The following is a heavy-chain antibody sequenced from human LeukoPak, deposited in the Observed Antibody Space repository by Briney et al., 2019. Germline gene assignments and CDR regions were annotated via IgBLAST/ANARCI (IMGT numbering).Heavy chain of an antibody. J-gene: IGHJ5*02. Sequence: GGSLRLPCAASGFTFSSYSMNWVRQAPGKGLEWVSSISSSSSYIYYADSVKGRFTISRDNAKNSLYLQMNSLRAEDTAVYYCARDLTYSSSGGPDWFDPWGQGTLVTVSS. CDR3: ARDLTYSSSGGPDWFDP. V-gene: IGHV3-21*01. CDR2: ISSSSSYI. CDR1: GFTFSSYS. D-gene: IGHD6-6*01.